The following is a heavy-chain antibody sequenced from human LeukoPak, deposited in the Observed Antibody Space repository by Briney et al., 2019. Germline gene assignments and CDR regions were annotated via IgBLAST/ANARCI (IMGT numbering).Heavy chain of an antibody. V-gene: IGHV4-34*01. CDR3: ARAGPYYDFWSGYYLPNWFDP. CDR2: INHSGST. D-gene: IGHD3-3*01. CDR1: GGSFSGYY. J-gene: IGHJ5*02. Sequence: SETLSLTCAVYGGSFSGYYWSWIRQPPGKGLEWIGEINHSGSTNYNPSLKSRVTISVDTSKNQFSLKLSSVTAADTAVYYCARAGPYYDFWSGYYLPNWFDPWGQGTLVTVSS.